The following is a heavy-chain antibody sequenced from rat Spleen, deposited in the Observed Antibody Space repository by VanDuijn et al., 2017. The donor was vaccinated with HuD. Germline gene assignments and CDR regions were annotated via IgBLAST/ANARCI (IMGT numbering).Heavy chain of an antibody. CDR3: TQGGPFDY. V-gene: IGHV2S54*01. CDR1: GFSLTAYS. J-gene: IGHJ2*01. CDR2: IWGDGST. Sequence: QVRLTESGPGLVQPSQTLSPTCTVSGFSLTAYSVFWVRQPPGKGLEWMGGIWGDGSTYYRDSVKGRFTISRETAKSTLYLQMNSLTSEDTATYYCTQGGPFDYWGEGVMVTVSS.